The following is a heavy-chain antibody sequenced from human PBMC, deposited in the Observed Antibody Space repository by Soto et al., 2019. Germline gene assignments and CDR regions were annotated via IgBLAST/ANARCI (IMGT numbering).Heavy chain of an antibody. CDR3: ASALETGDY. Sequence: GGSLRLSCAASGFTFSNYGMHWVRQAPGKGPEWVAVIWYDGSNKYYADSVKGRFTISRDNSKNTLYLQMNSLRAEDTAVYYCASALETGDYWGQGTLVTVSS. CDR1: GFTFSNYG. D-gene: IGHD3-10*01. J-gene: IGHJ4*02. CDR2: IWYDGSNK. V-gene: IGHV3-33*01.